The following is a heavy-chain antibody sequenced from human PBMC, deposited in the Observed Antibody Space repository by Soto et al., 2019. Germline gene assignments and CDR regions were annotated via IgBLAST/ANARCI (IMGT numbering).Heavy chain of an antibody. V-gene: IGHV4-30-4*01. Sequence: SETLSLTCTVSGDSLSSGDYYWSWIRQSPGKGLEWIGYITYSGFTYNNPSLKSRLSISVDTSKNQFSLRLSSVTAADTAVFYCARGTRIVSAGYYFDFWGPGTLVTVSS. J-gene: IGHJ4*02. CDR1: GDSLSSGDYY. CDR3: ARGTRIVSAGYYFDF. D-gene: IGHD6-25*01. CDR2: ITYSGFT.